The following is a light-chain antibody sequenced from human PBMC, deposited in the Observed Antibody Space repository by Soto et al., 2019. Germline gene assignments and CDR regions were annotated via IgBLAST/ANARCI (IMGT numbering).Light chain of an antibody. J-gene: IGKJ5*01. Sequence: DIQLTQSPSFLSASVGDRVTITCRASQDISDYLAWYQQRPGKAPKLLIYAASSLQSGVPSRFSGSGSGTDFTLTISGLQPDDFATYYCQQFNSYPITFGQGTRLEIK. CDR1: QDISDY. V-gene: IGKV1-9*01. CDR3: QQFNSYPIT. CDR2: AAS.